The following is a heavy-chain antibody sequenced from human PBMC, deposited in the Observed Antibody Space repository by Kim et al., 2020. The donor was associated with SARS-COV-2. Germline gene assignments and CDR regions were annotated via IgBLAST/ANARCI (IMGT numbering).Heavy chain of an antibody. CDR3: ARDRGTVSIDWYFDL. V-gene: IGHV4-59*01. Sequence: PPRKSRVTISVDTSKNQFSLKLSSVTAADTAVYYCARDRGTVSIDWYFDLWGRGTLVTVSS. D-gene: IGHD4-17*01. J-gene: IGHJ2*01.